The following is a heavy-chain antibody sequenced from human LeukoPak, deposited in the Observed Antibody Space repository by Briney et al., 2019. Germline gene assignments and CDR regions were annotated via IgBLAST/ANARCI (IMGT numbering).Heavy chain of an antibody. J-gene: IGHJ6*04. CDR1: GYSFRDHA. Sequence: ASVTVSCKASGYSFRDHARHWLRQDPGPSLEWPWWNTVDIDDTRYSQRFEDRVTITMDTSASTAYMELRNLRSEDTAVYFCARGTDMAMAGYYWGMDVWGKGTAVTVSS. V-gene: IGHV1-3*01. CDR2: NTVDIDDT. CDR3: ARGTDMAMAGYYWGMDV. D-gene: IGHD6-19*01.